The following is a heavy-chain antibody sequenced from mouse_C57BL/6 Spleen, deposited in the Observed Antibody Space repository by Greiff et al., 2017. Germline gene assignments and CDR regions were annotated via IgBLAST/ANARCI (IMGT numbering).Heavy chain of an antibody. CDR2: IYPGDGDT. J-gene: IGHJ4*01. D-gene: IGHD1-1*01. V-gene: IGHV1-80*01. CDR3: ARFCYYVHYAMDY. Sequence: VQVVESGAELVKPGASVKISCKASGYAFSSYWMNWVKQRPGKGLEWIGQIYPGDGDTNYNGKFKGKATLTADKSSSTAYMQLSSLTSEDSAVYFCARFCYYVHYAMDYWGQGTSVTVSS. CDR1: GYAFSSYW.